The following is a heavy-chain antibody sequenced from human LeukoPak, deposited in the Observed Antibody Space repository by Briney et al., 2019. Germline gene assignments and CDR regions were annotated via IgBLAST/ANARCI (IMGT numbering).Heavy chain of an antibody. Sequence: ASVKVSCKASGYTFTSYYMHWVRQAPGQGLELMGITNPSGGSTSYAQKFQGRVTMTRDTSTSTVYMELSSLRSEDTAVYYCASHPTHQLMDVWGKGTTVTVSS. CDR2: TNPSGGST. J-gene: IGHJ6*03. CDR1: GYTFTSYY. D-gene: IGHD1-1*01. CDR3: ASHPTHQLMDV. V-gene: IGHV1-46*03.